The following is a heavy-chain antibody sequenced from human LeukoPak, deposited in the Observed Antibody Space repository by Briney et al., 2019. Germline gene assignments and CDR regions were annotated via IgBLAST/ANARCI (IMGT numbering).Heavy chain of an antibody. Sequence: ASVKVSCKASGYTFTSSDIHRVRQAAGQGLGWIGWINPNSGRTRYAQKFQGRVTMTANTSISTAYMELRSLRFDDTAVYYCARGRSGLAAAGTYDFWGEGTLITVSS. D-gene: IGHD6-13*01. V-gene: IGHV1-8*01. CDR2: INPNSGRT. J-gene: IGHJ4*02. CDR3: ARGRSGLAAAGTYDF. CDR1: GYTFTSSD.